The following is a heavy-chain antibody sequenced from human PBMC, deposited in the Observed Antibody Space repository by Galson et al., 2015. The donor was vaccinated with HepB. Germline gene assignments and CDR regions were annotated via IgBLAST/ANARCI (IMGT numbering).Heavy chain of an antibody. CDR2: FDPEDGQI. D-gene: IGHD3-10*01. CDR1: GYTLTKLS. J-gene: IGHJ5*02. Sequence: SVKVSCKVSGYTLTKLSMHWVRQAPGKGLEWMGGFDPEDGQIRYAQKFKGRFTMTEDTSTDTAYMELSRLRSEDTAVYYCATDKGSMIRGVAWLDPWGQGTLVTVSS. V-gene: IGHV1-24*01. CDR3: ATDKGSMIRGVAWLDP.